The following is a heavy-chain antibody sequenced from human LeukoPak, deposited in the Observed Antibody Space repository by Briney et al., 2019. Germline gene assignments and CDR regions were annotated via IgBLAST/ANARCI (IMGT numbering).Heavy chain of an antibody. J-gene: IGHJ5*02. CDR2: INPNSGGT. CDR1: GYTFTGYY. CDR3: ARTEGSYEWFDP. V-gene: IGHV1-2*02. D-gene: IGHD1-26*01. Sequence: ASVKVSCKASGYTFTGYYMHWVRQAPGQGLEWMGWINPNSGGTNYAQKFQGRVTMTRDTSISTAYMELSRLRSDDTAVYYCARTEGSYEWFDPWGQGTLVTVSS.